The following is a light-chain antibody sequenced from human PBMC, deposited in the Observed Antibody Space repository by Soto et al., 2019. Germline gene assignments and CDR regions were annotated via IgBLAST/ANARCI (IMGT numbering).Light chain of an antibody. J-gene: IGKJ1*01. CDR3: MQGTHWPWT. V-gene: IGKV2-30*02. Sequence: DVVMTQSPLSLPVTLGQPASISCRSSQSLIHSDGDTYLNWFQQRPGQSPRRLIYKVSDRDSGVPDRFTGSESGTDFTLKISRVEAEDVGVSYCMQGTHWPWTFGQGTEVEIK. CDR2: KVS. CDR1: QSLIHSDGDTY.